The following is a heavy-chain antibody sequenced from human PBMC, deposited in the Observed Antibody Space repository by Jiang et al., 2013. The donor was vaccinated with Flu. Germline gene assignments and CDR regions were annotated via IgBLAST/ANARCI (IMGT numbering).Heavy chain of an antibody. CDR2: IDADNGNT. Sequence: MHWVRQAPGQRLEWMGWIDADNGNTKYSQKFQGRVTFTRDTSASTAYMELSSLRSEDTAVYYCASRNFDWYTPWGAFDIWGQGTMVTVSS. D-gene: IGHD3-9*01. V-gene: IGHV1-3*01. CDR3: ASRNFDWYTPWGAFDI. J-gene: IGHJ3*02.